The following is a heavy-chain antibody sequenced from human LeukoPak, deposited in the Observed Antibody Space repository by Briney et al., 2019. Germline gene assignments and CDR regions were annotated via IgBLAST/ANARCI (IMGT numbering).Heavy chain of an antibody. Sequence: GGSLRLSCAASGFTFSSYWMNWARQAPGKGLEWVSGIDYSGGNTNYADSVLGRFTVSRDNSKNTLYLQMNSLRAEDTAVYYCVATRVCGGVLLRPNCLYFENWGQGTLVSVSS. J-gene: IGHJ4*02. CDR1: GFTFSSYW. CDR2: IDYSGGNT. CDR3: VATRVCGGVLLRPNCLYFEN. D-gene: IGHD3-10*01. V-gene: IGHV3-23*01.